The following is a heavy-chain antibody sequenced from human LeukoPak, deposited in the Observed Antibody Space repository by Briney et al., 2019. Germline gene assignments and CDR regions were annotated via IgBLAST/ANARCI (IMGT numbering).Heavy chain of an antibody. CDR2: IYYSGST. D-gene: IGHD3-22*01. J-gene: IGHJ4*02. Sequence: SETLSLTCTVSGGSISSSSYYWGWIRQPPGKGLEWIGIIYYSGSTSYNPSLKSRVTISIDTSKNQFSLKLSSVTAADTAVYYCAREVDSSGYYARHFDYWGQGTLVTVSS. CDR3: AREVDSSGYYARHFDY. V-gene: IGHV4-39*02. CDR1: GGSISSSSYY.